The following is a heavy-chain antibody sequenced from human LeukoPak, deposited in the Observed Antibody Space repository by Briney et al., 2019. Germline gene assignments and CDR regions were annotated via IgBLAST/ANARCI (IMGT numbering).Heavy chain of an antibody. CDR1: GGTFSSYA. J-gene: IGHJ5*02. CDR2: IIPILGIA. Sequence: GSSVKVSCKASGGTFSSYAISWVRQAPGQGLEWMGRIIPILGIANYAQKFQGRVTITADKSTSTAYMELSRLRSDDTAVYYCARGPTVTTSQNWFDPWGQGTLVTVSS. V-gene: IGHV1-69*04. D-gene: IGHD4-17*01. CDR3: ARGPTVTTSQNWFDP.